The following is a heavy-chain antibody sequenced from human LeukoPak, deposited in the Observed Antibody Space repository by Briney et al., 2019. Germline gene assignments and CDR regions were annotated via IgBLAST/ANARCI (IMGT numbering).Heavy chain of an antibody. D-gene: IGHD3-22*01. V-gene: IGHV1-69*13. CDR1: GGTFSSYA. CDR2: IISIFGTA. CDR3: ATHLGSGYYSPFDY. Sequence: ASVKVSCKASGGTFSSYASSWLRQAPGQGLEWMGGIISIFGTANYAQKFQGRVTIPARDSTSTASMEMRSLRSEDTAVYYCATHLGSGYYSPFDYWGQGPLVPVSS. J-gene: IGHJ4*02.